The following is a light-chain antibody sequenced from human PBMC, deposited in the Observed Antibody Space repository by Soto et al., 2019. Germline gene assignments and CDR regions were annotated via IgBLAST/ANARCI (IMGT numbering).Light chain of an antibody. CDR3: QQYYKWPQWT. CDR1: ESVLDY. CDR2: GPA. V-gene: IGKV3-15*01. Sequence: EIVWTQSPATLSAYPGERANLSCRASESVLDYLAWFQQRPGQSPRLLIYGPATRATGIPGRFRGSGSGTEFTLTITSLQSEDFAVYYCQQYYKWPQWTIGQGTKVDIK. J-gene: IGKJ1*01.